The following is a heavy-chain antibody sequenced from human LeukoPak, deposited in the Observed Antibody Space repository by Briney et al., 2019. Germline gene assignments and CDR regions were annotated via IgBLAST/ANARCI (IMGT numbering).Heavy chain of an antibody. D-gene: IGHD6-13*01. Sequence: GGSLRLSCAASGFTFSSYSINWVRQAPGKGLEWVSYISSSSSTIYYADSVKGRFTISRDNAKNSLYLQMNSLRDEDTAVYYCAGTTSSDWSGRLAYWGQGTLVTVSS. V-gene: IGHV3-48*02. J-gene: IGHJ4*02. CDR2: ISSSSSTI. CDR1: GFTFSSYS. CDR3: AGTTSSDWSGRLAY.